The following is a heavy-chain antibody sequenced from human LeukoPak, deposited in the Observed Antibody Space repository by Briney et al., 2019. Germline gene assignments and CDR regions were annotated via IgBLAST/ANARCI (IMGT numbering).Heavy chain of an antibody. CDR1: GGSISSSSYY. CDR3: ARAAEQSYSTYYFDY. J-gene: IGHJ4*02. Sequence: SETLSLTCTVSGGSISSSSYYWGWIRQPPGKGLEWIGSIYYSGSTYYNPSLKSRVTISVDTSKNQFSLKLSSVTAADTAVYYCARAAEQSYSTYYFDYWGQGTLVTVSS. V-gene: IGHV4-39*07. D-gene: IGHD2-15*01. CDR2: IYYSGST.